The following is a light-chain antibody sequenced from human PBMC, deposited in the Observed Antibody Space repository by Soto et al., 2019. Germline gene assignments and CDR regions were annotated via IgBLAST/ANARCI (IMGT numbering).Light chain of an antibody. V-gene: IGKV3-11*01. CDR1: QSVSSNY. Sequence: EIVMTQSPATLSVSPGERATLSCRATQSVSSNYLAWYQQKPGQAPRLLIYDASNRATGIPARFSGSGSETDFTLTISSLEPEDFAVYYCQQRSNWPHSITFGQGTRLEIK. CDR3: QQRSNWPHSIT. J-gene: IGKJ5*01. CDR2: DAS.